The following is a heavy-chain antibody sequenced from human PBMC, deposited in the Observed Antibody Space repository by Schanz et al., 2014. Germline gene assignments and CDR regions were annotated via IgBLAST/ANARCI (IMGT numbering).Heavy chain of an antibody. CDR3: ARGGYSSGWYDRDIAHFDY. D-gene: IGHD6-19*01. CDR2: VIPILGVT. Sequence: QVQLVQSGADVKKPGSSVRVSCKASGGTFSRLTFSWVRQAPGQGLEWMGRVIPILGVTHYGQKFQGRVTITADKSTTTAYMELNSLNSDDTAVYYCARGGYSSGWYDRDIAHFDYWGQGTLVTVSS. CDR1: GGTFSRLT. J-gene: IGHJ4*02. V-gene: IGHV1-69*02.